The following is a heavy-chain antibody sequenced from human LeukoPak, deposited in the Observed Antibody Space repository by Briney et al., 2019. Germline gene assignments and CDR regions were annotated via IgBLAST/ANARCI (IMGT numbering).Heavy chain of an antibody. D-gene: IGHD6-19*01. CDR3: AKTGSSGWSYFDS. V-gene: IGHV3-23*01. Sequence: PGGSLRLSCAASGFTFSHYAMNWVRQAPGKGLEWVSGISGSRGSTYYADSVKGRFTISRDNSNNTLYLQMKSLRAEDTAVYYCAKTGSSGWSYFDSWGQGTLVTVSS. J-gene: IGHJ4*02. CDR1: GFTFSHYA. CDR2: ISGSRGST.